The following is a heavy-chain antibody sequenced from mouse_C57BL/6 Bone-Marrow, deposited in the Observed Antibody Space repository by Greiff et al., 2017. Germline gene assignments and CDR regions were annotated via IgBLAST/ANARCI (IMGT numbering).Heavy chain of an antibody. CDR1: GFNIKDDY. D-gene: IGHD1-1*01. V-gene: IGHV14-4*01. Sequence: VQLQQSGAELVRPGASVKLSCTASGFNIKDDYMHWVKQRPEQGLEWIGWIDPENGDTEYASKFQGKATITADTSSNTAYLQLSSLTSEDTAVYYCTTVHYYGSSHWYLDVWGTGTTVTVSS. CDR2: IDPENGDT. J-gene: IGHJ1*03. CDR3: TTVHYYGSSHWYLDV.